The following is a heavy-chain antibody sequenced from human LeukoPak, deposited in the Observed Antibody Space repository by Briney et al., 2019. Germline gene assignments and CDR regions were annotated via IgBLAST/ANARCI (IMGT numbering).Heavy chain of an antibody. CDR2: INHSGST. J-gene: IGHJ4*02. Sequence: SETLSLTCAVYGGSFSGYYWSWIRQPPGKGLEWIGEINHSGSTNYNPSLKSRVTISVDTSKNQFSLKLSSVTAADTAVYYCARGGYCGGDCYFYYWGQGTLVTVSS. D-gene: IGHD2-21*02. V-gene: IGHV4-34*01. CDR3: ARGGYCGGDCYFYY. CDR1: GGSFSGYY.